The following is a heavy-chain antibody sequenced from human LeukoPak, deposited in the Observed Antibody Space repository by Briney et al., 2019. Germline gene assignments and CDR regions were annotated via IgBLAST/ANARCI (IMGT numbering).Heavy chain of an antibody. CDR1: GFTFSSYG. Sequence: GGSLRLSCAASGFTFSSYGMSWVRQAPGKGLEWVSGISGSGTTTYYADSVKGRFTISRDNSKNTLFLQMNSLRADDTAVYYSAKASIFYDSSGYYVGERYYFDYWGQGTLSPPPQ. CDR2: ISGSGTTT. CDR3: AKASIFYDSSGYYVGERYYFDY. D-gene: IGHD3-22*01. V-gene: IGHV3-23*01. J-gene: IGHJ4*02.